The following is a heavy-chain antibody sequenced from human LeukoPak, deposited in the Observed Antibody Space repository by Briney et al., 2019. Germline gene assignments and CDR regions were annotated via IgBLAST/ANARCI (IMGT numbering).Heavy chain of an antibody. Sequence: GGSLRLSCAASGFTFSSYAMSWVRQAPGKGLEWVGRIESKTDGGTTDYAAPVKGRFTISRDDSTNTLYLQMNSLKSEDTAVYYCTTYGSGRKFDYWGQGILVTVSS. CDR1: GFTFSSYA. D-gene: IGHD3-10*01. CDR3: TTYGSGRKFDY. V-gene: IGHV3-15*04. J-gene: IGHJ4*02. CDR2: IESKTDGGTT.